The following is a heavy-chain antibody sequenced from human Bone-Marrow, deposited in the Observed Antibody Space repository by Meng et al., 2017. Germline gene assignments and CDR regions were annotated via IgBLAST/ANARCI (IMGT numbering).Heavy chain of an antibody. CDR1: GGSISSSSYY. V-gene: IGHV4-39*07. D-gene: IGHD3-10*01. Sequence: SETLSLTCTVSGGSISSSSYYWGWIRQPPGKGLEWIGSIYYSGSTYYNPSLKSRVTISVDTSKNQFSLKLSSVTAADTAVYYCARVNSMVRGVISDCGQGTLV. CDR3: ARVNSMVRGVISD. CDR2: IYYSGST. J-gene: IGHJ4*02.